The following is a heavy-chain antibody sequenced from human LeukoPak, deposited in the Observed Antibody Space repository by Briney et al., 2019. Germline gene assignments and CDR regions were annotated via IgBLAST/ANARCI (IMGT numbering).Heavy chain of an antibody. J-gene: IGHJ4*02. Sequence: GGSLRLSCAASGFTFSSYAMSWDRQAPGKGLEWVSAISGSGGSTYYADSVKGRFTISGDNSKNTLYLQMNSLRAEDTAVYYCAKDKYSSSSSDYWGQGTLVTVSS. CDR2: ISGSGGST. CDR3: AKDKYSSSSSDY. CDR1: GFTFSSYA. V-gene: IGHV3-23*01. D-gene: IGHD6-6*01.